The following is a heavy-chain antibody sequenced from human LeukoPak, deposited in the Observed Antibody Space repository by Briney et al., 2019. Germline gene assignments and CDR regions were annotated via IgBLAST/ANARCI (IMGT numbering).Heavy chain of an antibody. Sequence: SGGSLRLSCAASGFTVSSTYXSWVXQAPGXRLEWVSLIYTGGNTYYADSVKGRFTLSRDNSKNTVYLQMNGLRVEDTAMYYCATISDLLFYFDSWGQGTLVTVSS. CDR2: IYTGGNT. CDR3: ATISDLLFYFDS. V-gene: IGHV3-66*01. J-gene: IGHJ4*02. CDR1: GFTVSSTY.